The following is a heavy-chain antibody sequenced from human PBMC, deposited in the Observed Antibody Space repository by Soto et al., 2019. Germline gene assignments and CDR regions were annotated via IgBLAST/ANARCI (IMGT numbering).Heavy chain of an antibody. Sequence: GGSLRLSCSASGFTFSNAWMNWVRQAPGKGLEWVGRIKSKTDGGTTDYAAPVKGRFTISRDDSKNTLYLQMNSLKTEDTAVYYCTTPMVRGVILYNYGMDALCQETTLTISS. CDR3: TTPMVRGVILYNYGMDA. D-gene: IGHD3-10*01. CDR1: GFTFSNAW. J-gene: IGHJ6*02. V-gene: IGHV3-15*07. CDR2: IKSKTDGGTT.